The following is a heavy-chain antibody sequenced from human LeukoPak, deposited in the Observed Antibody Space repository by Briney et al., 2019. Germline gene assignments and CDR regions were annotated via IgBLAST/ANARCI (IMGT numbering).Heavy chain of an antibody. CDR1: GFTFSDYG. J-gene: IGHJ4*02. CDR2: ISYDGRNE. V-gene: IGHV3-30*18. D-gene: IGHD3-22*01. CDR3: AKDSYYDGTGYFDC. Sequence: GGSLRLSCVASGFTFSDYGMLWVRQPPGKGLEWVAVISYDGRNEHYADSVKGRFTISRDNSKNTLFLQINSLTVEDTAFYYCAKDSYYDGTGYFDCWGQGILVTVSS.